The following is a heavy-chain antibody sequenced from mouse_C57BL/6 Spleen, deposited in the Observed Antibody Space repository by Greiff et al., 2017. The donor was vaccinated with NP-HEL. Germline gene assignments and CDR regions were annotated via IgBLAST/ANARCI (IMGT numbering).Heavy chain of an antibody. J-gene: IGHJ1*03. Sequence: EVKVVESGGGLVKPGGSLKLSCAASGFTFSSYTMSWVRQTPEQRLEWVATISGGGGYTYYPDSVKGRFTFSRDNAKNTLYLRMSGLRSEDTALYYCARHGEGNWYFDVWGTGTTVTVSS. V-gene: IGHV5-9*01. CDR3: ARHGEGNWYFDV. CDR1: GFTFSSYT. CDR2: ISGGGGYT.